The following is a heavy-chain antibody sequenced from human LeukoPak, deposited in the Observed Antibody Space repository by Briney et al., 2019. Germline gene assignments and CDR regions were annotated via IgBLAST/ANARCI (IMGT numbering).Heavy chain of an antibody. V-gene: IGHV1-18*01. J-gene: IGHJ4*02. CDR2: ISAYNGNT. CDR3: AGAQEDIVVVPETRFDY. D-gene: IGHD2-2*01. Sequence: ASVKVSCKASGYTFTSYGISWVRQAPGQGLEWMGWISAYNGNTNYAQKLQGRVTMTTDTSTSTAYMELRSLRSDDTAVYYCAGAQEDIVVVPETRFDYWGQGTLVTVSS. CDR1: GYTFTSYG.